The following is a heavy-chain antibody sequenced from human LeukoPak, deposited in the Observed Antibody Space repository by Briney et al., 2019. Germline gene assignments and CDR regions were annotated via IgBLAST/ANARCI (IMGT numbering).Heavy chain of an antibody. CDR2: ISSSSSYI. V-gene: IGHV3-21*01. D-gene: IGHD5-18*01. J-gene: IGHJ6*03. Sequence: GGSLRLSCAASGFTFSSYSMNWVRQAPGKGLEWVSSISSSSSYIYYADSVKGRFTISRDNAKNSLYLQMNSLRAEDTAVYYCARDNGYSYGDHYYYMDVWGKGTTVTVSS. CDR1: GFTFSSYS. CDR3: ARDNGYSYGDHYYYMDV.